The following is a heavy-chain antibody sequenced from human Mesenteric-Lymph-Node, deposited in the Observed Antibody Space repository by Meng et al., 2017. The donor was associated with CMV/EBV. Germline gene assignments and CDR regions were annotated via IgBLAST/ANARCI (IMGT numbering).Heavy chain of an antibody. J-gene: IGHJ4*02. CDR1: GDTVSTNSAA. V-gene: IGHV6-1*01. CDR2: TYYRSKWYY. Sequence: SETLSLTCAISGDTVSTNSAAWNWIRQSPSRGLEWLGRTYYRSKWYYDYAISVKSRITINPDTSKNQFSLQLNSVTPEDTAVYYCAREWSSSFDYWGQGTLVTVSS. CDR3: AREWSSSFDY. D-gene: IGHD6-6*01.